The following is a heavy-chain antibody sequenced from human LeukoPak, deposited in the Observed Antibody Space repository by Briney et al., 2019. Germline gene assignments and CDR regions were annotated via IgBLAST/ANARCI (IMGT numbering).Heavy chain of an antibody. V-gene: IGHV5-51*01. Sequence: PGESLQISCKASGFRFANYWIAWVRPMAGKGLEWMGIVYPADSDSRYSPSFQGQVTISADKSSRTATLQWSSLKASDTAMYYCARLGSSPRSNWFDPWGQGTLVTVSS. CDR2: VYPADSDS. CDR3: ARLGSSPRSNWFDP. J-gene: IGHJ5*02. CDR1: GFRFANYW. D-gene: IGHD6-13*01.